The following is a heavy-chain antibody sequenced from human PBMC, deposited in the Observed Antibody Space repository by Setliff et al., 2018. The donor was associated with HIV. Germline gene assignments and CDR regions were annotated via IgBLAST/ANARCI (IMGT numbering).Heavy chain of an antibody. V-gene: IGHV3-21*04. CDR2: ISSSSSYI. CDR1: GFTFSSYW. Sequence: GGSLRLSCAASGFTFSSYWMSWVRQAPGKGLEWVSSISSSSSYIYYADSVKGRFTVSRDNRKNYLYLQMNSLRTEDTALYYCAKDASITGTSYYFDSWGQGTLVTVSS. J-gene: IGHJ4*02. CDR3: AKDASITGTSYYFDS. D-gene: IGHD1-20*01.